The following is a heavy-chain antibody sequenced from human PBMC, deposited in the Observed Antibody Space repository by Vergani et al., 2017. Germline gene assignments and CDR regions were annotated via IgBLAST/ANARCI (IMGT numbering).Heavy chain of an antibody. CDR2: INYVGRT. Sequence: QLQLQESGPGLVKPSETLSLICTVSGSSINPSSSFWGWIRQSPGKGREWIGSINYVGRTYYIPSLQSRATVFVDTSKNQISLNLTSVTAADTAVYYCARVRGDIWYFDLWGRGTLVTVSS. V-gene: IGHV4-39*01. CDR3: ARVRGDIWYFDL. CDR1: GSSINPSSSF. D-gene: IGHD3-16*01. J-gene: IGHJ2*01.